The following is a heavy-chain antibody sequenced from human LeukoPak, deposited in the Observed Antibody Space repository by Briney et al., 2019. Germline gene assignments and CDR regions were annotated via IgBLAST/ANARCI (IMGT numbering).Heavy chain of an antibody. CDR3: TRDTDFWSGNRFDY. Sequence: GGSLRLSCTASGFTFGDYAMSWVRQAPGKGLEWGGFIRSKAYGGTTEYAASVKGRFTISRDDSKSIAYLQMKSLKTEDTAVYYCTRDTDFWSGNRFDYWGQGTLVTVSS. D-gene: IGHD3-3*01. V-gene: IGHV3-49*04. CDR2: IRSKAYGGTT. J-gene: IGHJ4*02. CDR1: GFTFGDYA.